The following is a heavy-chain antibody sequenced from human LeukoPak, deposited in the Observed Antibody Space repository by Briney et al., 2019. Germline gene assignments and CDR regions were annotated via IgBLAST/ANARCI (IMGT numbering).Heavy chain of an antibody. V-gene: IGHV4-61*01. D-gene: IGHD3-10*01. Sequence: SETLSLTCTVSGGSVSSGSYYWSWIRQPPGKGLEWIGYIYYSGSTNYNPSLKSRVTISVDTSKNQFSLELSSVTAADTAVYYCARAQPTMVRGVYFDYWGQGTLVTVSS. J-gene: IGHJ4*02. CDR3: ARAQPTMVRGVYFDY. CDR2: IYYSGST. CDR1: GGSVSSGSYY.